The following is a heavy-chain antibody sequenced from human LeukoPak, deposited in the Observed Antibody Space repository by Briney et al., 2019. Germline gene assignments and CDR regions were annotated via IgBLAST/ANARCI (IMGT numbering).Heavy chain of an antibody. Sequence: PGGSLGLSCAASGFTFSSYAMSWVRQAPGKGLEWVSAISGSGGSTYYADSVKGRFTISRDNAKNTLYLQMNSLRDEDTAVYYCARESGYHGSGFDPWGQGTLVTVSS. J-gene: IGHJ5*02. CDR2: ISGSGGST. CDR1: GFTFSSYA. D-gene: IGHD3-10*01. V-gene: IGHV3-23*01. CDR3: ARESGYHGSGFDP.